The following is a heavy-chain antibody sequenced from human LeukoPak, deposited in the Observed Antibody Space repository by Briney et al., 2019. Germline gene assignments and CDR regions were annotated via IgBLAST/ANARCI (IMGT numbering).Heavy chain of an antibody. CDR1: GYTFTSYD. D-gene: IGHD6-6*01. CDR2: IIPIFGTA. CDR3: ARDTRIAARPGWFDP. J-gene: IGHJ5*02. Sequence: ASVKVSCKASGYTFTSYDINWVRQATGQGLEWMGGIIPIFGTANYAQKFQGRVTITTDESTSTAYMELSSLRSEDTAVYYCARDTRIAARPGWFDPWGQGTLVTVSS. V-gene: IGHV1-69*05.